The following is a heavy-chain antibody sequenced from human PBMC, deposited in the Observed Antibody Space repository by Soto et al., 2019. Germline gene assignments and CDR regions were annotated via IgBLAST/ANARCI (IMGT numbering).Heavy chain of an antibody. CDR1: GGSVSSGSYY. J-gene: IGHJ3*02. Sequence: PSETLSLTCTVSGGSVSSGSYYWSWIRQPPGKGLEWIGYIYYSGSTIYNPSLKSRVTISVDTSKNQFSLKLSSVTAADTAVYYCARVGEIPIVVARYDAFDIWGQGTMVTVSS. CDR3: ARVGEIPIVVARYDAFDI. D-gene: IGHD3-22*01. V-gene: IGHV4-61*01. CDR2: IYYSGST.